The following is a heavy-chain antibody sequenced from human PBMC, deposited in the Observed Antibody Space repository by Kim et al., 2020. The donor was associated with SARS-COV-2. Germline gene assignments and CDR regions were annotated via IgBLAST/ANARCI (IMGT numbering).Heavy chain of an antibody. Sequence: YPGSVKGRVTISRENAKNSLYLQMNSLRAGDTAVYYCARAVTTGADALDIWGQGTMVTVSS. D-gene: IGHD4-17*01. CDR3: ARAVTTGADALDI. J-gene: IGHJ3*02. V-gene: IGHV3-13*01.